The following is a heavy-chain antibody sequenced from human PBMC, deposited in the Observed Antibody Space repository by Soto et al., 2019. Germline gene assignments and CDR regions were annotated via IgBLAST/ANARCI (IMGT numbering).Heavy chain of an antibody. J-gene: IGHJ4*02. CDR3: ARGFSSYSDF. V-gene: IGHV1-8*01. CDR1: GYTFTDYD. Sequence: QVQLVQSGAEVVKPGASVKVSCKAYGYTFTDYDINWVRQAAGRGLEWMGWMNPNTGNTAYAQKFQGRLTLSRYTSMGTAYMDLSILTSDDTAVYYCARGFSSYSDFWAQGTLVTVSS. D-gene: IGHD6-13*01. CDR2: MNPNTGNT.